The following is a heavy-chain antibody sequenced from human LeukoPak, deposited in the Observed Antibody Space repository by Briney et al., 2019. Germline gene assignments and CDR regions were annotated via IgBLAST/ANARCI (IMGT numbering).Heavy chain of an antibody. CDR1: GFTVSSNY. V-gene: IGHV3-66*01. CDR2: IYSGGST. D-gene: IGHD3-10*01. Sequence: GGSLRLSCAASGFTVSSNYMSWVRQAPGKGLEWVSVIYSGGSTYYADSVKGRFTISRDNSKNTLYLQMNSLRAEDTAVYYCARGRITMVRGVYYFDYWGQGTLVTVFS. CDR3: ARGRITMVRGVYYFDY. J-gene: IGHJ4*02.